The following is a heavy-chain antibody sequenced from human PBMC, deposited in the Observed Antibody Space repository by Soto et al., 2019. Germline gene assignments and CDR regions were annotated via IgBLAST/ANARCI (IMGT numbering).Heavy chain of an antibody. D-gene: IGHD6-19*01. CDR1: GYTFTSYG. V-gene: IGHV1-18*01. Sequence: GASVKVSCKASGYTFTSYGISWVRQAPGQGLEWMGGIIAYNGNTNYAQKLQGRVTMTTDTSTSTAYMELSSLRSDDTAVYYCARMSAVAGTIGYWGQGTLVTVSS. CDR3: ARMSAVAGTIGY. J-gene: IGHJ4*02. CDR2: IIAYNGNT.